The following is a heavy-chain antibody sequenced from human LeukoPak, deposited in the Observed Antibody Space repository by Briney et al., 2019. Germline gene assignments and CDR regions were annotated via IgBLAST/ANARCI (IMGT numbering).Heavy chain of an antibody. CDR2: IYTSRST. CDR1: GFTISSGRYF. J-gene: IGHJ4*02. CDR3: ARDSSGYQANFDY. V-gene: IGHV4-61*02. Sequence: PSETLSLTCTGSGFTISSGRYFWRCLGQPAGRVLELIGRIYTSRSTHYNPARKSLVTVSLITSANKFSIRLSSVTAADTDLPYCARDSSGYQANFDYWGQGTLVTVSS. D-gene: IGHD3-22*01.